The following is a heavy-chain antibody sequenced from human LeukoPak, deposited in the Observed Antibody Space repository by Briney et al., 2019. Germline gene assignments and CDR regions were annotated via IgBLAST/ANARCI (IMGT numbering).Heavy chain of an antibody. J-gene: IGHJ4*02. V-gene: IGHV4-59*12. CDR2: IYYSGNT. CDR3: ARDQEPSSSRPFDY. D-gene: IGHD6-13*01. CDR1: GGFITNYY. Sequence: SETLSLTCTVSGGFITNYYWSWTRQPSGKELEWIGYIYYSGNTNYNPSLGSRVTISVDTSKNQFSLKLSSVTAADTAVYYCARDQEPSSSRPFDYWGQGTLVTVSS.